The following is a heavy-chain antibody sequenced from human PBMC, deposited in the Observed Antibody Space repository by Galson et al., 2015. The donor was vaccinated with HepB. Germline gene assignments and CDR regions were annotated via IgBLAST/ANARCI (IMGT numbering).Heavy chain of an antibody. Sequence: SLRLSCAVSGFSISTYWMTWVRQAPGKGLECVAHIKPDGSENYYVDSVKGRFTISRDNARNSLYLQMNSLRAEDTAVYFCTRRAGVLWGQGTLVTAAS. CDR3: TRRAGVL. J-gene: IGHJ4*02. V-gene: IGHV3-7*01. CDR2: IKPDGSEN. D-gene: IGHD3-10*01. CDR1: GFSISTYW.